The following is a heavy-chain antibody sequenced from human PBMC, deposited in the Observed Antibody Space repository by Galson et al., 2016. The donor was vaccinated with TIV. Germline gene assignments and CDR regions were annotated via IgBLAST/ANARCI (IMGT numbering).Heavy chain of an antibody. CDR1: GGTFNSYG. Sequence: SVKVSCKASGGTFNSYGISWVRQAPGQGLQWMGGIIPVFGTTKYSQDFQGRVTVTADESTGTAYMELSSLRSEDTAVYYCGTVGSSSWSPLPSSSYFGVDVWGQGTTVTVSS. CDR3: GTVGSSSWSPLPSSSYFGVDV. D-gene: IGHD1-26*01. J-gene: IGHJ6*02. CDR2: IIPVFGTT. V-gene: IGHV1-69*13.